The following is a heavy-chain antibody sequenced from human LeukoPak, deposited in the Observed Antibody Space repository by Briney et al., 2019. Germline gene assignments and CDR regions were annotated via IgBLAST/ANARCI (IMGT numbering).Heavy chain of an antibody. CDR2: ISSSSSTI. CDR3: ARDMGGYYFDY. J-gene: IGHJ4*02. V-gene: IGHV3-48*04. CDR1: GFTFSSYS. Sequence: GGSLRLSCAASGFTFSSYSMNWVRQAPGKGLEWVSYISSSSSTIYYADSVKGRFTISRDNAKNSLYPQMNSLRAEDTAVYYCARDMGGYYFDYWGQGTLVTVSS. D-gene: IGHD3-16*01.